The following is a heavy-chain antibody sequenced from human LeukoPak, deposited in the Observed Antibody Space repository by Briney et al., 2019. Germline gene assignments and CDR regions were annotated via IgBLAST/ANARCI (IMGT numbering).Heavy chain of an antibody. Sequence: SETLSFTCTVSGYSISSGYYWGWIRQPPGKGLEWIGSIYHSGSTYYNPSLKSRVTISVDTSKNQFSLKLSSVTAADTAVYYCARGEGAAAGYWGQGTLVTVSS. CDR1: GYSISSGYY. V-gene: IGHV4-38-2*02. CDR3: ARGEGAAAGY. D-gene: IGHD6-13*01. J-gene: IGHJ4*02. CDR2: IYHSGST.